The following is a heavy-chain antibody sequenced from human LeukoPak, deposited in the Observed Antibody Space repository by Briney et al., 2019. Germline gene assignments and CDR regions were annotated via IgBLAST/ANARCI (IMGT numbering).Heavy chain of an antibody. Sequence: PGGSLRLSCAASGFTFSSYWMSWVRQAPGKGLEWVANIKQDGSEKYYVDSVKGRFTISRDNAKNSLYLQMNSLRAEDTAVYYCARDRGNSGSGWYTEDYYYYMDVWGKGTTVTVSS. CDR1: GFTFSSYW. V-gene: IGHV3-7*01. J-gene: IGHJ6*03. CDR3: ARDRGNSGSGWYTEDYYYYMDV. CDR2: IKQDGSEK. D-gene: IGHD6-19*01.